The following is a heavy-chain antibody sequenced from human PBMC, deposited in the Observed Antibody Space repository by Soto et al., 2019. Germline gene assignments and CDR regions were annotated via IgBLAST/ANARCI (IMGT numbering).Heavy chain of an antibody. Sequence: QVQLGQSGAEVKKPGASVKVSCKGSGYTFTGYHINWVRQATGQGLEWMGWMNPNSGNTGYAQTLQGRVTMTWDTSISTAYMELSSLRFEDTAMYYCARGHISSTKNWLDPWGQGTLVTVSS. CDR2: MNPNSGNT. J-gene: IGHJ5*02. V-gene: IGHV1-8*01. CDR1: GYTFTGYH. CDR3: ARGHISSTKNWLDP. D-gene: IGHD6-6*01.